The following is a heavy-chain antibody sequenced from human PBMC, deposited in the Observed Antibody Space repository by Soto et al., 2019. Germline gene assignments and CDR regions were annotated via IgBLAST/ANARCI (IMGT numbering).Heavy chain of an antibody. V-gene: IGHV4-61*01. J-gene: IGHJ5*02. D-gene: IGHD3-3*01. Sequence: SETLSLTCTVSGGSVSSGSYYWSWIRQPPGKGLEWIGYIYYSGSTNYNPSLKSRVTISVDTSKNQFSLKLSSVTAADTAVYYCARVALEWLRAWFDLWGQGTLVTVSS. CDR3: ARVALEWLRAWFDL. CDR1: GGSVSSGSYY. CDR2: IYYSGST.